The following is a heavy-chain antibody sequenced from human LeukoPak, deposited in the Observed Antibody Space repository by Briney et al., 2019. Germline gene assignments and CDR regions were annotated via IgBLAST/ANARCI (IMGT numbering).Heavy chain of an antibody. Sequence: GGSLRLSCAPSGFTVSSNYMSWVCQAPGKGLGWGSGIYSGGSTYYAASVKGRFTISIDNSKTTLYLQMNSLRAEDTAVYYCARGHNFGRLHPFDYWGQGTLVTVSS. D-gene: IGHD3-9*01. J-gene: IGHJ4*02. CDR3: ARGHNFGRLHPFDY. CDR1: GFTVSSNY. CDR2: IYSGGST. V-gene: IGHV3-66*01.